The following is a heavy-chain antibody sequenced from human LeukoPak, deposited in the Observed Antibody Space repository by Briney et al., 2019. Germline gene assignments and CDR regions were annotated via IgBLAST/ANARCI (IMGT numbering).Heavy chain of an antibody. CDR3: ARTDYYDSSGYLFALTFDY. J-gene: IGHJ4*02. Sequence: ASVKVSCKASGYTFTSYGISWVRQAPGQGLEWMGWISAYNGNTNYAQKLQGRVTMTTDTSTSTAYMELRSLRSDDTAVYYCARTDYYDSSGYLFALTFDYWGQGTLVTFSS. D-gene: IGHD3-22*01. CDR1: GYTFTSYG. V-gene: IGHV1-18*01. CDR2: ISAYNGNT.